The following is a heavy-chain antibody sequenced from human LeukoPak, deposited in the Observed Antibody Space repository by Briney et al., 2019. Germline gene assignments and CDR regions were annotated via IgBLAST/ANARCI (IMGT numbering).Heavy chain of an antibody. CDR2: INHSGST. CDR3: ARALYDFWSGNNLLDI. Sequence: SETLSLTCTVSGGSISSYYWSWIRQPPGKGLEWIGEINHSGSTNYNLSLKSRVTISVDTSKNQFSLKLSSVTAADTAVYYCARALYDFWSGNNLLDIWGQGTMVTVSS. D-gene: IGHD3-3*01. J-gene: IGHJ3*02. V-gene: IGHV4-34*01. CDR1: GGSISSYY.